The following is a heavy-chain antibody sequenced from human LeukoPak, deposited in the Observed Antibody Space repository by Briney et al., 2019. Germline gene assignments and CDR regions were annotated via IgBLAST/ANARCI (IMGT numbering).Heavy chain of an antibody. J-gene: IGHJ6*02. Sequence: SETLSLTCTVSGGSISSYYWSWIRQPPGKGLEWIGYIYYSGSTNYNPSLKSRVTISVDTSKNQFSLKLSSVTAADTAVYYCARGEDYDSSGYFPIYGMDVWGQGTTVTVSS. CDR3: ARGEDYDSSGYFPIYGMDV. V-gene: IGHV4-59*01. CDR2: IYYSGST. D-gene: IGHD3-22*01. CDR1: GGSISSYY.